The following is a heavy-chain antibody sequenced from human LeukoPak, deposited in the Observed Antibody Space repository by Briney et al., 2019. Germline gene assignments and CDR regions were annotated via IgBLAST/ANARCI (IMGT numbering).Heavy chain of an antibody. D-gene: IGHD3-3*01. V-gene: IGHV4-39*07. CDR1: GGSISISSYY. Sequence: PSETLSLTCTVSGGSISISSYYWGWIRQPPGKGLEWIGSTYYSGSTYYNPSLKSRVTISVDTSKNQYSLKLSSVTAADTAVYYCARVSTYYDFWSGYYESANWFDPWGQGTLVTVSS. J-gene: IGHJ5*02. CDR3: ARVSTYYDFWSGYYESANWFDP. CDR2: TYYSGST.